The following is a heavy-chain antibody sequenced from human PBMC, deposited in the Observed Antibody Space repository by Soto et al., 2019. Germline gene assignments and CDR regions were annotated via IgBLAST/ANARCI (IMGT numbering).Heavy chain of an antibody. J-gene: IGHJ6*03. CDR3: AREAADYDYMDV. CDR1: GGSISSYY. Sequence: SETLSLTCTVSGGSISSYYWSWIRQPPGKGLEWIGYIYYSGSTNYNPSLKSRVTISVDTSKNQFSLKLSSVTAADTAVYYCAREAADYDYMDVWGKGTTVTVSS. V-gene: IGHV4-59*01. CDR2: IYYSGST.